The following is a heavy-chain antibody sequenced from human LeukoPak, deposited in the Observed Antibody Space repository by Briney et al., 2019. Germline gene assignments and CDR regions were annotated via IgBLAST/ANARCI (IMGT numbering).Heavy chain of an antibody. CDR1: GFTFSSYG. V-gene: IGHV3-30*18. D-gene: IGHD3-9*01. CDR2: ISYDGSNK. CDR3: AKSRKAYYDILTGQGYCFDY. Sequence: QAGGSLRLSCAASGFTFSSYGMHWVRQAPGKGLEWVAVISYDGSNKYYADSVKGRFTISRDNSKNTLYLQMNSLRAEDTAVYYCAKSRKAYYDILTGQGYCFDYWGQGTLVTVSS. J-gene: IGHJ4*02.